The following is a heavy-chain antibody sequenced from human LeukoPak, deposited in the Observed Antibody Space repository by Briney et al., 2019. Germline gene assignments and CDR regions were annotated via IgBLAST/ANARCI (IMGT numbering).Heavy chain of an antibody. Sequence: GGSLRLSCAASGFILRNHAMNWVRQAPGKGSEWVSGISDNGGSTYYADSVKGRFTISRDTSKNTLHLQMNSLRAEDTAVYYCANLGYCSGGSCYVFEYWGQGTLVTVSS. D-gene: IGHD2-15*01. V-gene: IGHV3-23*01. J-gene: IGHJ4*02. CDR3: ANLGYCSGGSCYVFEY. CDR2: ISDNGGST. CDR1: GFILRNHA.